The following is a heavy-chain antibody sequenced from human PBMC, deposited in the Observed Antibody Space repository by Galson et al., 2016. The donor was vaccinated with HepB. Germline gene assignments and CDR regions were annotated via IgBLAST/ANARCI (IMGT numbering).Heavy chain of an antibody. CDR2: VHHGGAT. CDR3: ARETVSKWGARAYTYCSVPEFFDY. V-gene: IGHV4-34*01. Sequence: ETLSLTCAVSGGSFSDYYWNWIRQPPGKGLEWIGEVHHGGATNYNPSLKSRVTISLDTSTNQFSLKLTSVTAADTAVYYCARETVSKWGARAYTYCSVPEFFDYWGQGILVTVSS. CDR1: GGSFSDYY. D-gene: IGHD3-10*01. J-gene: IGHJ4*02.